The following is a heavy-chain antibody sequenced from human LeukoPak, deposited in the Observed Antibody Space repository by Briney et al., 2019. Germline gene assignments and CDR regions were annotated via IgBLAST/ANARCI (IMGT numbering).Heavy chain of an antibody. CDR2: INTDGSST. CDR1: GDTFSDYW. D-gene: IGHD3-16*01. J-gene: IGHJ4*02. V-gene: IGHV3-74*01. CDR3: ARDWSSDYVWGTLYYFDY. Sequence: GGSLRLSCEVSGDTFSDYWMHWVRQAPGKGLVWVARINTDGSSTSYADVVKGRFTVSRDNAKNSLYLQMNSLRAEDTAVYYCARDWSSDYVWGTLYYFDYWGQGTLVTVSS.